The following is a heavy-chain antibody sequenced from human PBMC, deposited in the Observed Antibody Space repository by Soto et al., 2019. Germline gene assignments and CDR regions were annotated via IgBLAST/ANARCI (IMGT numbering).Heavy chain of an antibody. CDR1: GGSISSYY. Sequence: SETLSLTCTVSGGSISSYYWSWIRQPPGKGLEWIGYIYYSGSTNYNPSLKSRVTISVDTSKNQFSLKLSSVTVADTAVYYCVREIWFGEFKDYNWFDPWGQGTLVTVSS. J-gene: IGHJ5*02. CDR2: IYYSGST. V-gene: IGHV4-59*01. D-gene: IGHD3-10*01. CDR3: VREIWFGEFKDYNWFDP.